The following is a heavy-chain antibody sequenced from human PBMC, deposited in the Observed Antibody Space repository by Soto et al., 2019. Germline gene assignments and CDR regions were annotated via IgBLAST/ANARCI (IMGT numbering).Heavy chain of an antibody. CDR1: VFTFRAHY. Sequence: PGGSLRLSCAASVFTFRAHYMAWVRQAPGKGLEWITRTTNNPNTYTTAYAASVKGRFTVSRDELKTSLYLQMDSLKTEYSAVYYCARDTSKSLGCWGLRNMVTV. J-gene: IGHJ4*02. D-gene: IGHD4-4*01. CDR2: TTNNPNTYTT. V-gene: IGHV3-72*01. CDR3: ARDTSKSLGC.